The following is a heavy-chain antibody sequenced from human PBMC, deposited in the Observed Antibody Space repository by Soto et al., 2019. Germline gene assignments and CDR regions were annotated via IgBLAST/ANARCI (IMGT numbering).Heavy chain of an antibody. D-gene: IGHD3-3*01. V-gene: IGHV3-23*01. CDR1: GFTFSSYA. CDR2: ISGSGGRT. Sequence: GVLRLSCAASGFTFSSYAMSWVRQAPGKGLEWVSGISGSGGRTYYADSVKGRFTISRDNSKHTLYLQMNSLRAEDTAVYYCAKADDFWSGYHIYYYYGMDVWGQGTTVTVSS. J-gene: IGHJ6*02. CDR3: AKADDFWSGYHIYYYYGMDV.